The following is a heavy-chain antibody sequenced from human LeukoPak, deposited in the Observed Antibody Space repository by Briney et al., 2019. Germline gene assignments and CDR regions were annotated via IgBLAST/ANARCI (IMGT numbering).Heavy chain of an antibody. J-gene: IGHJ4*02. CDR3: ARVGSSTNGEIDY. Sequence: KPSETLSLTCAVYGGSFSGYYWSWIRQPPGKGLEWIGEINHSGSTNYNPSLKSRVTISVDTSKKQFSLKLSSVTAADTAVYYCARVGSSTNGEIDYWGQGTLVTVSS. D-gene: IGHD2-2*01. V-gene: IGHV4-34*01. CDR2: INHSGST. CDR1: GGSFSGYY.